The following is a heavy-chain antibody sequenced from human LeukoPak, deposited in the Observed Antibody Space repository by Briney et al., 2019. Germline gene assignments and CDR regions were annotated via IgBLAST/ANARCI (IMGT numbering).Heavy chain of an antibody. CDR1: GYTFTSYY. CDR3: ARASTPGYDSSGYFDY. J-gene: IGHJ4*02. V-gene: IGHV1-46*01. Sequence: GASVKVSCKASGYTFTSYYMHWVRQAPGQGLEWMGIINPHGGSTSCAQKFRGRVTMTRDTSTSTVYMELSSLRSEDTAVYYCARASTPGYDSSGYFDYWGQGTLVPVSS. CDR2: INPHGGST. D-gene: IGHD3-22*01.